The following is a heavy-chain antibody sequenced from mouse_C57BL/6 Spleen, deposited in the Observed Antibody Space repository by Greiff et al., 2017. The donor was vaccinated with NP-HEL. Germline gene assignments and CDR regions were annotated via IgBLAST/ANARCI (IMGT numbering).Heavy chain of an antibody. J-gene: IGHJ4*01. CDR2: INYDGSST. CDR3: ARENYRKGSYAMDY. Sequence: EVQVVESEGGLVQPGSSMKLSCTASGFTFSDYYMAWVRQVPEKGLEWVANINYDGSSTYYLDSLKSRFIISGDNAKNILYLQMSSLKSEDTATYYCARENYRKGSYAMDYWGQGTSVTVSS. CDR1: GFTFSDYY. V-gene: IGHV5-16*01. D-gene: IGHD2-14*01.